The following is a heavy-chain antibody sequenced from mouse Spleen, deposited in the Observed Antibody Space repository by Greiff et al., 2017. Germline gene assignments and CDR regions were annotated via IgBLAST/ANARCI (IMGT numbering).Heavy chain of an antibody. CDR1: GFTFSDYY. CDR2: ISDGGSYT. V-gene: IGHV5-4*02. D-gene: IGHD3-2*01. Sequence: EVQGVESGGGLVKPGGSLKLSCAASGFTFSDYYMYWVRQTPEKRLEWVATISDGGSYTYYPDSVKGRFTISRDNAKNNLYLQMSSLKSEDTAMYYCARSQTARATAWFAYWGQGTLVTVSA. CDR3: ARSQTARATAWFAY. J-gene: IGHJ3*01.